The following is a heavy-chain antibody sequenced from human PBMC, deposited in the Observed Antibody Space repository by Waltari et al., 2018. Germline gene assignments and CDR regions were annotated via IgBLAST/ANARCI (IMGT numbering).Heavy chain of an antibody. CDR1: GVSITSGSHY. V-gene: IGHV4-61*02. CDR3: ARGYSGNYGRFDY. CDR2: IYTSGST. J-gene: IGHJ4*02. Sequence: QVQLQESGPGLVKPSQTLSLTCSVSGVSITSGSHYCSWIRQPAGKGLEWIGHIYTSGSTKYNPSLKSRVTISVDTSKNQFSLKLSSVTAADTAVYYCARGYSGNYGRFDYWGQGTLVTVSS. D-gene: IGHD5-12*01.